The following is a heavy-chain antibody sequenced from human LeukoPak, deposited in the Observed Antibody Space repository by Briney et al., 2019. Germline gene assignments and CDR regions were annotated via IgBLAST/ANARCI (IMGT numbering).Heavy chain of an antibody. D-gene: IGHD6-13*01. CDR2: INPSGGST. Sequence: ASVKVSCKASGYTSTSYYMHWVRQAPGQGLEWMGIINPSGGSTSYAQKFQGRVTMTRDTSTSTVYMELSSLRSEDTAVYYCARDGGIAAAVYYFDYWGQGTLVTVSS. CDR3: ARDGGIAAAVYYFDY. J-gene: IGHJ4*02. V-gene: IGHV1-46*01. CDR1: GYTSTSYY.